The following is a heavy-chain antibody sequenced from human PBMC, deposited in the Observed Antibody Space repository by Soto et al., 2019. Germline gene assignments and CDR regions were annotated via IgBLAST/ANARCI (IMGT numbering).Heavy chain of an antibody. D-gene: IGHD2-15*01. CDR1: GGSIRSSSYY. Sequence: SETQCLTCTVSGGSIRSSSYYWGWIRQPPGKGLEWIGSIYYSGSTYYNPSLKSRVTISVDTSKNQFSLKLSSVTAADTAVYYCATVVAATKTYYYYMDVWGKGTTVTVS. V-gene: IGHV4-39*01. CDR2: IYYSGST. J-gene: IGHJ6*03. CDR3: ATVVAATKTYYYYMDV.